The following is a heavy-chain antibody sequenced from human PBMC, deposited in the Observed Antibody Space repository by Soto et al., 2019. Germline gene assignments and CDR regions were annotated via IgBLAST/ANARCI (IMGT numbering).Heavy chain of an antibody. D-gene: IGHD1-26*01. CDR3: AKDFVGVRADAFDI. CDR1: GFTFSSYA. J-gene: IGHJ3*02. CDR2: IRGSGGST. Sequence: GGSLRLSCAAPGFTFSSYAMSWVRQAPGKGLEWVSSIRGSGGSTYYADSVKGRFTISRDNSKNTLYVQMNSLRAEDTAVYYCAKDFVGVRADAFDIWGQGTMVTVSS. V-gene: IGHV3-23*01.